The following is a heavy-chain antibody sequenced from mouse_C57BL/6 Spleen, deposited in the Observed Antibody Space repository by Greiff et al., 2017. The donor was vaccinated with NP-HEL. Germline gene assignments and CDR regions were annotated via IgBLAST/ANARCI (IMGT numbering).Heavy chain of an antibody. J-gene: IGHJ1*03. D-gene: IGHD2-1*01. CDR1: GFTFSSYG. CDR2: ISSGGSYT. CDR3: ARQEIYYGLWYFDV. V-gene: IGHV5-6*01. Sequence: EVQLVESGGDLVKPGGSLKLSCAASGFTFSSYGMSWVRQTPDKRLEWVATISSGGSYTYYPDSVKGRFTISRDNAKNTLYLQMSSLKSEDTAMYYCARQEIYYGLWYFDVWGTGTTVTVSS.